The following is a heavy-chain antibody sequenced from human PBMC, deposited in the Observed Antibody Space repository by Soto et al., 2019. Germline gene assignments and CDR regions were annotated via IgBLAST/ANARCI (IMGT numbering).Heavy chain of an antibody. CDR2: IDPSSGTT. J-gene: IGHJ6*02. D-gene: IGHD2-15*01. CDR3: ARGAVVVPNGLIAGMDV. CDR1: GYSFSNFY. V-gene: IGHV1-46*01. Sequence: ASVKVSCKPSGYSFSNFYVHWVRQAPGQGLEWMGIIDPSSGTTSYTQKFQERVTMTRDTSMSTVYMELSRLRYEDTAVYYCARGAVVVPNGLIAGMDVWGLGTTVTVSS.